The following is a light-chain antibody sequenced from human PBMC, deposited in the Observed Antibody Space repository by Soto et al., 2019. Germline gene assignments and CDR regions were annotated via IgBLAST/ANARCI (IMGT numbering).Light chain of an antibody. J-gene: IGKJ4*01. V-gene: IGKV3-15*01. Sequence: IVLTQSPGTLSLSPGERATLSCRASQSVTSTHLAWYQQKPGQAPRLLIYGASTRATGIPARFSGSGSGTEFTLTISSLQSEDFALYYCQQYNNWPLTFGGGTKVDIK. CDR2: GAS. CDR3: QQYNNWPLT. CDR1: QSVTSTH.